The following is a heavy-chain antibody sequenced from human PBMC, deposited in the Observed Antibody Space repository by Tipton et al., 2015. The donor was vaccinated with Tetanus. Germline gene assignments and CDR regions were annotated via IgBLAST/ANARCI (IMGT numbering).Heavy chain of an antibody. CDR2: VSYSGST. CDR1: GGSVRSGSYY. J-gene: IGHJ4*02. D-gene: IGHD3-3*01. CDR3: ARANYDFPKKGPFDS. Sequence: TLSLTCTVSGGSVRSGSYYWNWIRQPPGKGLEWIGYVSYSGSTNSNYSLKSRITISQDTSKNHFSLRLTSVTAADTAVYYCARANYDFPKKGPFDSWGQGSLVIVSS. V-gene: IGHV4-61*01.